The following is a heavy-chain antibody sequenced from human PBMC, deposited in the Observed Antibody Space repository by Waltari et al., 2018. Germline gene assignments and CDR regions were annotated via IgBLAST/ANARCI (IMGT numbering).Heavy chain of an antibody. Sequence: QVQLVQSGAEVKKPGSSVKVSCKASGGTFSSYAISWVRQAPGQRVEWSGGIIRIFCTANYAQKFQGRVTLTADESTGTAYMELSSLRSGDTAVYYCARDRGYYYYYGMDVWGQGTTVTVS. J-gene: IGHJ6*02. CDR3: ARDRGYYYYYGMDV. V-gene: IGHV1-69*13. CDR1: GGTFSSYA. CDR2: IIRIFCTA. D-gene: IGHD3-16*01.